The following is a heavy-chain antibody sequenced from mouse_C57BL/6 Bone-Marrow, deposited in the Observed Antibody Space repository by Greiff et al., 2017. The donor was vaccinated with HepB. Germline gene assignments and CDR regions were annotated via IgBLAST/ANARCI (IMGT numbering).Heavy chain of an antibody. CDR1: GFTFSSYA. Sequence: EVMLVESGGGLVKPGGSLKLSCAASGFTFSSYAMSWVRQTPEKRLEWVATISDGGSYTYYPDNVKGRFTISRDNAKNNLYLQMSHLKSEDTAMYYCARDLDSTGPWFAYWGQGTLVTVSA. J-gene: IGHJ3*01. D-gene: IGHD4-1*02. V-gene: IGHV5-4*01. CDR3: ARDLDSTGPWFAY. CDR2: ISDGGSYT.